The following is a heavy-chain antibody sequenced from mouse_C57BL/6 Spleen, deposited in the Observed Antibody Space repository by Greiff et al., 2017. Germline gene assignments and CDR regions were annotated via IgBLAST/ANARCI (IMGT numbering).Heavy chain of an antibody. D-gene: IGHD2-4*01. CDR1: GFTFSSYG. CDR2: ISSGGSYT. CDR3: ARATMITTGFDY. Sequence: EVKVVESGGDLVKPGGSLKLSCAASGFTFSSYGMSWVRQTPDKRLEWVATISSGGSYTYYPDSVKGRFTISRDDAKNTLYLQMSSLKSEDTAMYYCARATMITTGFDYWGQGTTLTVSS. V-gene: IGHV5-6*01. J-gene: IGHJ2*01.